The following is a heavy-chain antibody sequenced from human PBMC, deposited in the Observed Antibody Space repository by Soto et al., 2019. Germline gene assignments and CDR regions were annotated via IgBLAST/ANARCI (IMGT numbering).Heavy chain of an antibody. CDR2: IYWDDDK. V-gene: IGHV2-70*01. CDR1: GVSLTTSGVG. D-gene: IGHD6-19*01. CDR3: ARGIAVAGNDAFDI. J-gene: IGHJ3*02. Sequence: TLSLTCTLSGVSLTTSGVGVGWIRQPPGKALEWLALIYWDDDKYYSTSLKTRLTISKDTSKNQVVLTMTNMDPVDTATYYCARGIAVAGNDAFDIWGQGTMVTVSS.